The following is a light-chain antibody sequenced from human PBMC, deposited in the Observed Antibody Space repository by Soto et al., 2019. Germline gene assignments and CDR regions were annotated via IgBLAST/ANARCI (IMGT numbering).Light chain of an antibody. CDR2: VGTGGIVA. CDR3: GADHGSGSTWV. V-gene: IGLV9-49*01. J-gene: IGLJ2*01. CDR1: SGYSNYK. Sequence: QLVLTQSPSASASLGASVTLTCTLSSGYSNYKVDWYQQRPGKGPQFVMGVGTGGIVASKGDGIPDRFSVLGSGLNRNLAIKNIQKEDEGDYHCGADHGSGSTWVFGGGTKLTVL.